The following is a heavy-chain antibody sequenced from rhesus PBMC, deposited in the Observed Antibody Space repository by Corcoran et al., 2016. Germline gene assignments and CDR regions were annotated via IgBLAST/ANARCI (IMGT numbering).Heavy chain of an antibody. V-gene: IGHV4-127*01. CDR2: IGGSSGST. J-gene: IGHJ3*01. Sequence: QVQLQESGPGLVKPSETLSLTCAVSGYSISSGYGWSWIRQPPGKGLEWIGYIGGSSGSTNYNPSLKRRVTRSKDTSKNQFSLKLSSVTAADTAVYYCARGHNWNYGAFDFWGQGLRVTVSS. D-gene: IGHD1-26*01. CDR1: GYSISSGYG. CDR3: ARGHNWNYGAFDF.